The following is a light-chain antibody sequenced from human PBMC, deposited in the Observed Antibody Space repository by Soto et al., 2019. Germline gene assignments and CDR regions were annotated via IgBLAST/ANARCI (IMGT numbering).Light chain of an antibody. J-gene: IGKJ4*01. V-gene: IGKV3-11*01. CDR3: QQRSYWLT. CDR1: QSVSSY. CDR2: DAS. Sequence: EIVLTHSPGTVSLSPGERATLSCRASQSVSSYLAWYQQKPGQAPRLLIYDASNRATGIPARFSGSGSGTDFTLTISSLETEDSAVYYCQQRSYWLTFGGGTKVDSK.